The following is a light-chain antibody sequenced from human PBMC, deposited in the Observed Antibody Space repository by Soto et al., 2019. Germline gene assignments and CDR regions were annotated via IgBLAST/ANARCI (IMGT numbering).Light chain of an antibody. V-gene: IGKV3-20*01. CDR3: QQYGSSPLT. CDR1: QSVTSSY. Sequence: EIVLTQSPGTLSLSPGGTGRRCFTASQSVTSSYLAWYQQKPGQAPRLLIYGASSRATGIPDRFSGSGSGTDFTLTISRLEPQDFAVYYCQQYGSSPLTFGGGTKVDIK. J-gene: IGKJ4*01. CDR2: GAS.